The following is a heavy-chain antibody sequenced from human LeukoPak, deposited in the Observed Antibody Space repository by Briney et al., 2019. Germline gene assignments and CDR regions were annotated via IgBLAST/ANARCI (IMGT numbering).Heavy chain of an antibody. CDR2: IYYSGST. Sequence: SETLSLTCTVSGGSISSYYWSWIQQPPGKGLEWIGYIYYSGSTNYNPSLKSRVTISVDKSTNQFSLKLSSVTAADTAVYYCARAVAGPFDYWGQGTLVTVSS. J-gene: IGHJ4*02. CDR3: ARAVAGPFDY. V-gene: IGHV4-59*01. D-gene: IGHD6-19*01. CDR1: GGSISSYY.